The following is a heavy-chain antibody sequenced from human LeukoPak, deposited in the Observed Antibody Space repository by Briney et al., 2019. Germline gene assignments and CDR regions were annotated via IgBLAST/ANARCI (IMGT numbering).Heavy chain of an antibody. J-gene: IGHJ5*02. V-gene: IGHV3-21*01. D-gene: IGHD3-16*01. Sequence: PGGSLRLSCAASGFTFSSYSMNWVRQAPGKGLEWVSSISSSSSYIYYADSVKGRFTISRDNAKNSLYLQMNSLRAEDTAVYYCARDSATFGGWFDPWGQGTLVTVSS. CDR2: ISSSSSYI. CDR1: GFTFSSYS. CDR3: ARDSATFGGWFDP.